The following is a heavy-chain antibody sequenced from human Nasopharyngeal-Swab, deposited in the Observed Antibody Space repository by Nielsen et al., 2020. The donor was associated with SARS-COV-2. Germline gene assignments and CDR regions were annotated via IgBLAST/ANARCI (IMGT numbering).Heavy chain of an antibody. V-gene: IGHV3-23*01. CDR1: GFTFNKFA. CDR3: AKDGVRLNGIDV. J-gene: IGHJ6*02. CDR2: ITGSGDAT. D-gene: IGHD3-16*01. Sequence: GGSLRLSCGASGFTFNKFATAWVRQAPGRGLEWVSAITGSGDATNYADSVRGRFTISRDNSKSTLYLQMNSLGAEDTAEYFCAKDGVRLNGIDVWGQGTTVTVSS.